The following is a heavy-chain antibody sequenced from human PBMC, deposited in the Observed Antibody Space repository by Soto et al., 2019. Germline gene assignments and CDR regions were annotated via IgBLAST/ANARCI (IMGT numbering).Heavy chain of an antibody. Sequence: GESLKISCKGTGYNFATYWIAWVRPLPGKGPEWMGIIYPGDSDTSYSPSFQVNATISVYKSIRIAYLQWNSLKASGTAMYTCRRRGYSYGLGVWGQGTKVTV. D-gene: IGHD5-18*01. CDR1: GYNFATYW. CDR3: RRRGYSYGLGV. V-gene: IGHV5-51*01. CDR2: IYPGDSDT. J-gene: IGHJ6*02.